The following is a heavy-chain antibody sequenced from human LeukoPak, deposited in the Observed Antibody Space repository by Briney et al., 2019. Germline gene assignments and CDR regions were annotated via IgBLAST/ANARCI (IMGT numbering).Heavy chain of an antibody. J-gene: IGHJ3*01. V-gene: IGHV1-2*02. CDR3: ARAGDESTGHYDSLHF. D-gene: IGHD2-8*02. CDR1: GYTFDENN. Sequence: ASVKVSCKASGYTFDENNIHGVRQAPGQGPEWMGWINPKSGATDSAQQFQGRLTMTRDTSIGTASMDLSGLRLDDTGIYYCARAGDESTGHYDSLHFWGQGTMVTVSS. CDR2: INPKSGAT.